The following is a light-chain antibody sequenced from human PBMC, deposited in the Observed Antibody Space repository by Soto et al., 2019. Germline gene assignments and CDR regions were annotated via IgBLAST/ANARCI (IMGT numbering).Light chain of an antibody. V-gene: IGKV3-20*01. J-gene: IGKJ2*01. Sequence: EIVLTQSPGTLSLSPGESATLSCRASQSVRSSYLAWLQQKPGQAPRLLIYGASSGATGIPDRFSGSGSGTDFTLTISRLEPEDFAVYYCQQYGTLPYTFGQGTKLEIK. CDR3: QQYGTLPYT. CDR2: GAS. CDR1: QSVRSSY.